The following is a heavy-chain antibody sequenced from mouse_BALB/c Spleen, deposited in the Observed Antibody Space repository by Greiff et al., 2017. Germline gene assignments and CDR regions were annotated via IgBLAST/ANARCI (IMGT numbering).Heavy chain of an antibody. CDR1: GYTFTDYE. Sequence: QVQLQQSGAELVRPGASVTLSCKASGYTFTDYEMHWVKQTPVHGLEWIGAIDPETGGTAYNQKFKGKATLTADKSSSTAYMELRSLTSEDSAVYYCTRGGMDYWGQGTSVTVSS. CDR3: TRGGMDY. J-gene: IGHJ4*01. V-gene: IGHV1-15*01. CDR2: IDPETGGT.